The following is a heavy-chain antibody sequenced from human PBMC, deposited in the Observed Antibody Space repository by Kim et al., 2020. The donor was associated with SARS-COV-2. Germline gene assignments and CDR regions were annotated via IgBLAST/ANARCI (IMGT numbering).Heavy chain of an antibody. Sequence: GGSLRLSCAASGFTFSSYAMHWVCQAPGKGLEWVAVISYDGSNKYYADFVKGRFTISRDNSKNTQYLQMNSLSAEDTAVYYCARDPTLYYAILTGYSYFDYWGQRTLITVSS. J-gene: IGHJ4*02. V-gene: IGHV3-30-3*01. D-gene: IGHD3-9*01. CDR2: ISYDGSNK. CDR1: GFTFSSYA. CDR3: ARDPTLYYAILTGYSYFDY.